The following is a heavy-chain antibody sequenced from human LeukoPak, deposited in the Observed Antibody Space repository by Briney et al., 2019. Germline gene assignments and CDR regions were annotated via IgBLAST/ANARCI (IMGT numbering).Heavy chain of an antibody. V-gene: IGHV4-30-4*01. J-gene: IGHJ4*02. Sequence: PSETLSLTCTVSGGSISSGDYYWSWIRQPPGKGLEWIGYIYYSGSTYYNPSLKSRVTISVDTSKNQFSLKLSSVTAADTAVYYCAADYCDSSGHLYDYWGQGTLVTVSS. CDR3: AADYCDSSGHLYDY. CDR1: GGSISSGDYY. CDR2: IYYSGST. D-gene: IGHD3-22*01.